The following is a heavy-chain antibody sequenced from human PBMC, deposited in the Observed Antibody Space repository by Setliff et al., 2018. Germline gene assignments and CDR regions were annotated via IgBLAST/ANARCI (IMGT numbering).Heavy chain of an antibody. D-gene: IGHD3-10*01. J-gene: IGHJ3*02. Sequence: PGGSLRLSCGASGFLFSGSAMSWVRQAPEQGLERVAAISAGSSRTYYAESVKGRFTISRDNSNNTPYLQMDSLRADDTAIYYCVKDSSGRDAFDIWGQGTMVTVSS. CDR3: VKDSSGRDAFDI. CDR1: GFLFSGSA. V-gene: IGHV3-23*01. CDR2: ISAGSSRT.